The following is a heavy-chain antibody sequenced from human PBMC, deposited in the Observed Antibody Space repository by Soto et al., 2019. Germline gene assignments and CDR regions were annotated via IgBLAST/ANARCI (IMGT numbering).Heavy chain of an antibody. V-gene: IGHV4-34*01. CDR3: ARGGGIAARHYYYGMDA. CDR1: GGSFSGYY. CDR2: INHSGST. D-gene: IGHD6-6*01. Sequence: NPSETLSLTCAVYGGSFSGYYWSWIRQPPGKGLEWIGEINHSGSTNYNPSLKSRVTISVDTSKNQFSLKLSSVTAADTAVYYCARGGGIAARHYYYGMDAWGQGTTVTVS. J-gene: IGHJ6*02.